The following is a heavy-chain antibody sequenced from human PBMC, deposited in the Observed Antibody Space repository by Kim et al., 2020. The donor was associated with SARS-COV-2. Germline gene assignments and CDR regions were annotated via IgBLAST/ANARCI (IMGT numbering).Heavy chain of an antibody. Sequence: GGSLRLSCTSSGVTFADYAMSWVRQAPGKGLEWVGFIRSKAFGGTADYAASVKGRFTISRDDSKSGVYLQMNSLKTEDTAVYYCVWMMTTCGYGLDVWGQGTTVTVSS. CDR1: GVTFADYA. V-gene: IGHV3-49*04. CDR3: VWMMTTCGYGLDV. D-gene: IGHD2-8*02. J-gene: IGHJ6*02. CDR2: IRSKAFGGTA.